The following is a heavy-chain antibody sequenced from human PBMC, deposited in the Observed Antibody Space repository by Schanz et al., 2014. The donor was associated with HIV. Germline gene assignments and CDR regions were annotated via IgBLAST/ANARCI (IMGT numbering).Heavy chain of an antibody. CDR2: MRGSDDST. Sequence: VQLVESGGGVVQPGKSLRVSCAASGFNFRTYGMHWVRQAPGKGLEWVSGMRGSDDSTFYADSVKGRFTISRDNSKNTLYFQMNSLRAEDTAIYYCAKTSYGWYFDYWGQGTLVTVSS. CDR3: AKTSYGWYFDY. CDR1: GFNFRTYG. J-gene: IGHJ4*02. D-gene: IGHD6-19*01. V-gene: IGHV3-23*04.